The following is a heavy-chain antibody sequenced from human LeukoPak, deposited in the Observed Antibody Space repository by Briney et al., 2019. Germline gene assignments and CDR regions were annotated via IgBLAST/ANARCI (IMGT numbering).Heavy chain of an antibody. D-gene: IGHD6-19*01. J-gene: IGHJ4*02. V-gene: IGHV4-39*01. CDR2: IYYSGST. CDR1: GGSISSYY. Sequence: SETLSLTCTVSGGSISSYYWSWIRQPPGKGLELIGSIYYSGSTYYNPSLRSRVTMSVDTSKNQFSLKMSSVAAADTAVYHCARRLGIAVFDYWGQGTLVTVSS. CDR3: ARRLGIAVFDY.